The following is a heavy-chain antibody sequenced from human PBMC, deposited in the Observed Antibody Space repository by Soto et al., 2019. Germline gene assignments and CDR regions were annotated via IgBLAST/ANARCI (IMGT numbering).Heavy chain of an antibody. CDR1: GGAFNNYA. Sequence: QVQLVQSGAEVKRPGSSVKVSCKASGGAFNNYAIYWVRQAPGQGLEWLGTIVPVFPSVYYAPRFQGRLTITADGSTDTVYMMLTSLKSEDTAVYYCAKAPRGGVIITTYSAHIDYWGQGTLVTVSS. J-gene: IGHJ4*02. V-gene: IGHV1-69*18. CDR3: AKAPRGGVIITTYSAHIDY. CDR2: IVPVFPSV. D-gene: IGHD3-3*01.